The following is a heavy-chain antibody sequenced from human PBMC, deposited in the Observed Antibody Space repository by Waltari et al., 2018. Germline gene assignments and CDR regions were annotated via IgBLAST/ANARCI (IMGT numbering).Heavy chain of an antibody. CDR1: GFTFSIYN. V-gene: IGHV3-21*01. CDR3: ASGYSSSSLDY. Sequence: EVQLVESGGGLVKPGGSLRLSCAASGFTFSIYNMNWVRQAPGKGLGWVSSISASSTYIYYADSTKGRFTISRDNAKNSLYLQMNSLRAEDTAVYYCASGYSSSSLDYWGQGTLVTVSS. J-gene: IGHJ4*02. CDR2: ISASSTYI. D-gene: IGHD6-6*01.